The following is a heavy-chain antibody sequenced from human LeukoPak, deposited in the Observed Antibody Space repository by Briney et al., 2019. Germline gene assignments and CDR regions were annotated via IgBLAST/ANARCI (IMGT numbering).Heavy chain of an antibody. Sequence: GASVKVSCKASGGTFSSYAISWVRQAPGQGLEWMGGIIPIFGTANYAQKFQGRVTITADESTSTAYMELSSLRSEDTAVYYCARSPLRYFEYGYYYGLDVWGQGTTVTVSS. CDR1: GGTFSSYA. V-gene: IGHV1-69*13. CDR2: IIPIFGTA. D-gene: IGHD3-9*01. J-gene: IGHJ6*02. CDR3: ARSPLRYFEYGYYYGLDV.